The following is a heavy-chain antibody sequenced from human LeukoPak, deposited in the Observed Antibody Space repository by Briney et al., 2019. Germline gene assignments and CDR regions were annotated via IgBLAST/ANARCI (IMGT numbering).Heavy chain of an antibody. J-gene: IGHJ4*02. D-gene: IGHD3-22*01. Sequence: PGRSLRLPCAASGFTFSSYAMHWVRQAPGKGLEWVAVMSYDGNSKYYTDSVKGRFTISRDNSKNTLYLQMNSLRADDTAVYYCASALWAYDSSGLLGGNDYWGQGTLVTVSS. CDR1: GFTFSSYA. V-gene: IGHV3-30-3*01. CDR2: MSYDGNSK. CDR3: ASALWAYDSSGLLGGNDY.